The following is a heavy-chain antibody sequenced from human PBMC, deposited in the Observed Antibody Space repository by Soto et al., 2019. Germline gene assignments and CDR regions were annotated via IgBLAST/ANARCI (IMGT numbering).Heavy chain of an antibody. V-gene: IGHV5-51*01. CDR3: ARHIGTRLASHGMDV. CDR2: IYPGDSDT. CDR1: GYSFTSYW. Sequence: PGESLKISCKGSGYSFTSYWVGWVRQMPGKGLEWMGIIYPGDSDTRYSPSFQGQVTISADKSISTAYLQWSSLKASDTAMYYCARHIGTRLASHGMDVWGQGTTVTVSS. D-gene: IGHD1-1*01. J-gene: IGHJ6*02.